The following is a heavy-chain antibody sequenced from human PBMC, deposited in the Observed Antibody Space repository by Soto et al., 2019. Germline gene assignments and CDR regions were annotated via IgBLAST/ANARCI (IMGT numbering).Heavy chain of an antibody. CDR1: GASISGYH. J-gene: IGHJ3*02. V-gene: IGHV6-1*01. CDR2: TYYRSKWYN. Sequence: PSETMSHTYTFSGASISGYHLILIRQSQSRGLEWLGRTYYRSKWYNDYAVSVKSRITINPDTSKNQFSLQLNSVTPEDTAVYYCESDLRLDGLQDAFDIRGQGTMVTVSS. CDR3: ESDLRLDGLQDAFDI.